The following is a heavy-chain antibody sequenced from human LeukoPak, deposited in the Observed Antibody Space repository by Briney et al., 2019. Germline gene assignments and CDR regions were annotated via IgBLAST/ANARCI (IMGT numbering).Heavy chain of an antibody. D-gene: IGHD3-10*01. CDR2: ISGSGGST. CDR3: AKDRPYGSGSYYTPFFDY. V-gene: IGHV3-23*01. CDR1: GFTFSSYA. J-gene: IGHJ4*02. Sequence: GGSLRLSCAASGFTFSSYAMSWVRQAPGKGLEWVSAISGSGGSTYYADSVKGRFTISRDNSKNTLYLQMNSLRAEDTAVYYCAKDRPYGSGSYYTPFFDYWGQGTLVTVSS.